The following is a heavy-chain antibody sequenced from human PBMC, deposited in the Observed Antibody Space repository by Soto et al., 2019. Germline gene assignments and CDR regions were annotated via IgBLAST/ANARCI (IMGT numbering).Heavy chain of an antibody. Sequence: GESLKISCKASGYSFSFYWIGWVRQMPGKGLEWMAIMYPDDSDIRYSPSFEAHVTISADKSTSTAFLQWSSLKASDTAMYYCATAYVYDFENSNYYRDAFDIWGQGTLVTVSS. J-gene: IGHJ3*02. V-gene: IGHV5-51*01. D-gene: IGHD3-22*01. CDR3: ATAYVYDFENSNYYRDAFDI. CDR2: MYPDDSDI. CDR1: GYSFSFYW.